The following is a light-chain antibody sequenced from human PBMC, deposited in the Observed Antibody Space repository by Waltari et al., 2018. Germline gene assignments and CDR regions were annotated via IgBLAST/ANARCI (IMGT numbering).Light chain of an antibody. V-gene: IGLV3-1*01. CDR3: QAWDSSTVV. CDR2: EDN. Sequence: SSELTQPPSVSVSPGQTASIPCSGDQLGDKYASWYQQKPGQSPVLVIYEDNKRPSGSPERFSGSNSGSTATLTISGTQAMDEADYYCQAWDSSTVVFGGGTKLTVL. CDR1: QLGDKY. J-gene: IGLJ2*01.